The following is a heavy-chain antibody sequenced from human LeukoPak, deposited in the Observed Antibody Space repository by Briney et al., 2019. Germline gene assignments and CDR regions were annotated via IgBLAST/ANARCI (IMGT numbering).Heavy chain of an antibody. D-gene: IGHD3-22*01. J-gene: IGHJ4*02. Sequence: PGGSLILSCVASGFSFSSYAMSWVRQAPGKGLEYVSGINDNGGSTYYADSVKGRFTVSRDNSKNTLYLQMNSLRAEDTAIYYCAKQGWGDYYDSSGYCHFDYWGQGTLVTVSS. CDR1: GFSFSSYA. CDR2: INDNGGST. V-gene: IGHV3-23*01. CDR3: AKQGWGDYYDSSGYCHFDY.